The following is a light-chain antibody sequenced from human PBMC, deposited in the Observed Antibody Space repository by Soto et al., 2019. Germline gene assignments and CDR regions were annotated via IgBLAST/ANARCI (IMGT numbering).Light chain of an antibody. CDR2: DAS. V-gene: IGKV3-11*01. CDR3: QLRGI. J-gene: IGKJ3*01. Sequence: EIVLTQSPATLSLSPGARATLSCRASQSVSSYLAWYQQKPGQAPRLLIYDASHRATGIPARFSGSGSGTDFVRNVCSRVPDDFAMYSCQLRGIFGPGTRVDIK. CDR1: QSVSSY.